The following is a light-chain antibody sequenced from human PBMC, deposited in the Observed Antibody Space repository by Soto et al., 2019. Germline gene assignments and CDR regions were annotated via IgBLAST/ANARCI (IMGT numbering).Light chain of an antibody. CDR1: QGIRSD. Sequence: AIQMTQSPSSLSASVGDRVTITCRASQGIRSDLGWYQQKPGKAPKLLIYAASTLQTGVPSRFSGSGSGTDFTLTIGSLQPEDFATYYCLQEYDYPLTFGGGTKVDIK. CDR3: LQEYDYPLT. CDR2: AAS. V-gene: IGKV1-6*01. J-gene: IGKJ4*01.